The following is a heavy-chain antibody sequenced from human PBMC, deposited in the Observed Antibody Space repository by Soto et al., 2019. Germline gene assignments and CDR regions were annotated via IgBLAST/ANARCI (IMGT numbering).Heavy chain of an antibody. CDR1: GFTFDNDA. J-gene: IGHJ4*02. Sequence: GGSLRLSCAASGFTFDNDAMHWVRQAPGKGLEWVSGISWNSNTIAYADSVKGRFTISRDNAKNSLYLQMNSLRAEDTAFYYCAKDTGPNWGQGALVTVS. CDR3: AKDTGPN. V-gene: IGHV3-9*01. CDR2: ISWNSNTI.